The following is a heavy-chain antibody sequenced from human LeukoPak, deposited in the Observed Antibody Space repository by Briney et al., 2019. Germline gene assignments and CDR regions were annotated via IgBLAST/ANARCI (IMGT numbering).Heavy chain of an antibody. Sequence: GGSLRLSCAASGFTFSDYYMSWIRQAPGKGLEWVSYISSSGSTIYYADSVKGRFTISRDNAKNTLHLQMNSLRAEDTAVYYCARGDSRGYYYTSGFDPWGQGTLVTVSS. CDR3: ARGDSRGYYYTSGFDP. D-gene: IGHD3-22*01. J-gene: IGHJ5*02. V-gene: IGHV3-11*01. CDR1: GFTFSDYY. CDR2: ISSSGSTI.